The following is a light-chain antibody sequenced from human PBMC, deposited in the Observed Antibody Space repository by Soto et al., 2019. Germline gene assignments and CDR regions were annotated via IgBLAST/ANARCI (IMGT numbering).Light chain of an antibody. J-gene: IGKJ5*01. Sequence: EIVMTQSPATLSVSPGERATLYCRASQSVRSNLAWYQQSPGQAPRLLIYGASTRATGIPARFSGSGSGTEFTLTISSLQSEDFAVYYCQQYNNWPPVTFGQGTRLEIK. V-gene: IGKV3-15*01. CDR2: GAS. CDR3: QQYNNWPPVT. CDR1: QSVRSN.